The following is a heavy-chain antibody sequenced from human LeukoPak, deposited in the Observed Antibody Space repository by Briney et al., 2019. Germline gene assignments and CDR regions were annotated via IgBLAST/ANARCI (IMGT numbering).Heavy chain of an antibody. V-gene: IGHV3-23*01. CDR2: ISGSGDTT. CDR3: AKSQRNDQQVVQRIDY. Sequence: GGSLRLSCTASRFTFSTYAMSWVRQAPGKGLEWVSSISGSGDTTYYTGSVKGRFTISRDNSKNALYLQMSSLRAEDTAVYYCAKSQRNDQQVVQRIDYWGQGTLVTVS. CDR1: RFTFSTYA. J-gene: IGHJ4*02. D-gene: IGHD2-2*01.